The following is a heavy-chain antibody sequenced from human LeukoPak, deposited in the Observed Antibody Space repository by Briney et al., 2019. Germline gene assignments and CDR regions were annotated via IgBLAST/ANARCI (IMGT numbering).Heavy chain of an antibody. J-gene: IGHJ4*02. CDR3: ARVGWGSAGGRSWCYFDY. Sequence: GGSLRLSCAASGFTFSDYNMSWIRQAPGKGLEWASYISSSSSYTNYADSVKGRFTISRDNAKNSLYLQMNSLRAEDTAVYYCARVGWGSAGGRSWCYFDYWGQGTLVTVSS. V-gene: IGHV3-11*06. CDR1: GFTFSDYN. D-gene: IGHD6-13*01. CDR2: ISSSSSYT.